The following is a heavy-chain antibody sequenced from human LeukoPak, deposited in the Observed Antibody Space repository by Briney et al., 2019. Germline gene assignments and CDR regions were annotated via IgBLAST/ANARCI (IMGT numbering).Heavy chain of an antibody. Sequence: SQTLSLTCTVSGGSVSSGVSWWNWMRRPAGKGLEWIGRIYVNERTNYSPSLRSRVTISMDASKNQVSLQLNSVTAADTAVYYCARNTDYSWLSFDDWGQGTLVTVSS. D-gene: IGHD4-11*01. J-gene: IGHJ4*02. CDR3: ARNTDYSWLSFDD. CDR2: IYVNERT. V-gene: IGHV4-61*02. CDR1: GGSVSSGVSW.